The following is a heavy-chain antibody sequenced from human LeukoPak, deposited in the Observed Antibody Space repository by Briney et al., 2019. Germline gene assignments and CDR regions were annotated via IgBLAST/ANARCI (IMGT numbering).Heavy chain of an antibody. J-gene: IGHJ3*02. CDR2: IRSKAYGGTT. CDR3: TRDRLPTYYDILTGYYPVAFDI. CDR1: GFTFGDYA. V-gene: IGHV3-49*04. Sequence: GGSLRLSCTASGFTFGDYAMSWVRQAPGKGLEWVGFIRSKAYGGTTEYAASVKGRFTISRDDSKSIAYLQMNSLKTEDTAVYYCTRDRLPTYYDILTGYYPVAFDIWGQGTMVTVSS. D-gene: IGHD3-9*01.